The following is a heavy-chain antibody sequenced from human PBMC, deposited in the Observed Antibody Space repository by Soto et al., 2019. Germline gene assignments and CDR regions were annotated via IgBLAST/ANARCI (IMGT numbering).Heavy chain of an antibody. V-gene: IGHV1-8*01. CDR2: MNPNSGNT. Sequence: QVQLVQSGAEVKKPGASVKVSCKASGYTFTSYDINWVRQATGQGLEWMGWMNPNSGNTGYAQKFQGRVTMTRNTSIXTXFMELSSLRSEDTAVYYCARGTATYYYDSSGYYFDYWGQGTLVTVSS. CDR1: GYTFTSYD. D-gene: IGHD3-22*01. CDR3: ARGTATYYYDSSGYYFDY. J-gene: IGHJ4*02.